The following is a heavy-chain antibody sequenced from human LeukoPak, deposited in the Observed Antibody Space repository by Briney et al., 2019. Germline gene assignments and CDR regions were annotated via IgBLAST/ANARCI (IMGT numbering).Heavy chain of an antibody. V-gene: IGHV4-34*01. D-gene: IGHD2-2*01. Sequence: SETLSLTCSVYGGSFSGYYWSWIRRPPGKGLEWIGEINHSGSTNYNPSLKSRVTISVDTSKNQFSLKLSSVTAADTAVYYCATCSTSSHNYYYGMDVWGQGTTVTVSS. J-gene: IGHJ6*02. CDR3: ATCSTSSHNYYYGMDV. CDR1: GGSFSGYY. CDR2: INHSGST.